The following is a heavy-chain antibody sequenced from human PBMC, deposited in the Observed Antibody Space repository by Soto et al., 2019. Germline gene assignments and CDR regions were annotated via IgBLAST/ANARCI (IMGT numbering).Heavy chain of an antibody. Sequence: GESLKISCKGSGYSFTSYWISWVRLMPGKGLEWMGRIDPSDSYTNYSPSFQGHVTISADKSISTAYLQWSSLKASDTAMYYCARQLYCSGGSCYNYYYGMDVWGQGTTVTVSS. CDR2: IDPSDSYT. CDR3: ARQLYCSGGSCYNYYYGMDV. J-gene: IGHJ6*02. CDR1: GYSFTSYW. V-gene: IGHV5-10-1*01. D-gene: IGHD2-15*01.